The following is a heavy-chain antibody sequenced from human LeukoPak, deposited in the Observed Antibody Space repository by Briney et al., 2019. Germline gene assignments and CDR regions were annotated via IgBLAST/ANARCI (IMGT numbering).Heavy chain of an antibody. CDR3: AKDRSHSWTFDY. Sequence: GGSLRLSCAASGFTFSSYAMHWVRQAPGKGLEWVAIISYDGSNKYYADSVKGRFTISRDNSKNTLYLQMNSLRAEDTAVYYCAKDRSHSWTFDYWGQGTLVTVSS. V-gene: IGHV3-30*04. CDR2: ISYDGSNK. D-gene: IGHD6-13*01. CDR1: GFTFSSYA. J-gene: IGHJ4*02.